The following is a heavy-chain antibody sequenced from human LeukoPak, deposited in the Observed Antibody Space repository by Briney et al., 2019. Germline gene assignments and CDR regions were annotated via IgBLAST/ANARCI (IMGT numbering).Heavy chain of an antibody. D-gene: IGHD3-10*01. CDR3: ARALLYGSGSYHFDY. J-gene: IGHJ4*02. CDR2: IYYSGST. V-gene: IGHV4-59*01. CDR1: GGSISSYY. Sequence: SETLSLTCTVSGGSISSYYWSWIRQPPGKGREWIGYIYYSGSTNYNPSLKSRVTISVDTSKNQFSLKLSSVTAADTAVYYCARALLYGSGSYHFDYWGQGTLVTVSS.